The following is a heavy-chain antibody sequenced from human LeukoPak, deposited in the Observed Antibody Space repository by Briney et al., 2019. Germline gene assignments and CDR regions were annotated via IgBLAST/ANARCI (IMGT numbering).Heavy chain of an antibody. Sequence: PGRSLRLSCAASGFTFSSNYMSWVRQAPGKGLEWVSVIYSGGSTYYSDSVKGRFTISRDNSKNTLYLQMNSLRAEDTAVYYCARDPGYSYGYFDYWGQGTLVTVSS. CDR1: GFTFSSNY. V-gene: IGHV3-53*01. D-gene: IGHD5-18*01. J-gene: IGHJ4*02. CDR2: IYSGGST. CDR3: ARDPGYSYGYFDY.